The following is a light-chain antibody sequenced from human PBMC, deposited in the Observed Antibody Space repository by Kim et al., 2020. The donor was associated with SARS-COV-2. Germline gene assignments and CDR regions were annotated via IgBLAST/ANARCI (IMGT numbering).Light chain of an antibody. Sequence: SSELTQDPAVSVALGQTVRITCQGDSLRSYYASWYQQKPGQAPVLVIYGKSSRPSGIPDRFSGFTSGNTASLTITGAQAEDEADYYCNCRDSSGNSGVFGGGTQRTVL. CDR3: NCRDSSGNSGV. J-gene: IGLJ3*02. V-gene: IGLV3-19*01. CDR1: SLRSYY. CDR2: GKS.